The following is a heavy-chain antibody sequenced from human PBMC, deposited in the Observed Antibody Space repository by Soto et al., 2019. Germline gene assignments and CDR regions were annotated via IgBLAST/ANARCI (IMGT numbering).Heavy chain of an antibody. CDR1: GFTFSSYA. J-gene: IGHJ4*02. Sequence: PGGSLRLSCAASGFTFSSYAMSWVRQSPGKGLEWVSGISGSGDSTYYADSVKGRFTISRDNSKNTLYLQMNSLRAEDTAVYYCAKESTPLLGYCTNGVCYNDYWGQGILVTVSS. CDR2: ISGSGDST. CDR3: AKESTPLLGYCTNGVCYNDY. V-gene: IGHV3-23*01. D-gene: IGHD2-8*01.